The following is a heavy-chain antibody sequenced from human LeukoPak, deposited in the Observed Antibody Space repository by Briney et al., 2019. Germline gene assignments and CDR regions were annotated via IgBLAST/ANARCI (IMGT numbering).Heavy chain of an antibody. CDR2: ISGGGEHT. J-gene: IGHJ4*02. D-gene: IGHD3-9*01. CDR3: ARDRPIYDILTGYYPPPLDY. Sequence: GGSLRLSCAASGFSFSNLSMSWVRQAAGKGREWVATISGGGEHTYYADSGKGWFSMSRDKSKDTLFLQMNSLRAEDTAVYYCARDRPIYDILTGYYPPPLDYWGQGTLVTVSS. CDR1: GFSFSNLS. V-gene: IGHV3-23*01.